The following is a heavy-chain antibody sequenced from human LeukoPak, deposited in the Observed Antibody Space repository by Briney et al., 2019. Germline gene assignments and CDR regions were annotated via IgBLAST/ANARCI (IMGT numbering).Heavy chain of an antibody. CDR2: IYTIGST. V-gene: IGHV4-4*07. Sequence: SESLSLTSTVSGGSISSYYWSWIRQPAGKGLEWIGRIYTIGSTNYNPARKSRVTMSVDTSKNQFSLKLSSVTAADRAVYYWGSHSGYSVAFDIWGQGTMVTVSS. CDR1: GGSISSYY. CDR3: GSHSGYSVAFDI. D-gene: IGHD5-12*01. J-gene: IGHJ3*02.